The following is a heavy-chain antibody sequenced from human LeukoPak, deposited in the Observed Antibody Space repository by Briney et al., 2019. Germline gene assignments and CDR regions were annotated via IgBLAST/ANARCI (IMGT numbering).Heavy chain of an antibody. J-gene: IGHJ6*03. CDR1: GFTFSSYG. Sequence: GGSLRLSCAASGFTFSSYGMHWVRQAPGKGLEWVAFIRSDGSNKYYADSVKGRFTISRDNSKLYLQMNSLRAEDTALYYCAREEYFYMDVWGKGTTVTVSS. CDR3: AREEYFYMDV. V-gene: IGHV3-30*02. CDR2: IRSDGSNK.